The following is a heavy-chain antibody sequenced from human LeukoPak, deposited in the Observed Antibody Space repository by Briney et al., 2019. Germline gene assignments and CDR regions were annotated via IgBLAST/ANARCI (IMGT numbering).Heavy chain of an antibody. CDR1: GYVFIDYY. Sequence: GASVKVSCRASGYVFIDYYILWVRQAPGQGLEWMGWVNPNSGGTYYPQKFRGRATMTRDTSISTAYVELSGLRSDDTAVYYCARGRRILVGDTNAGDFFDYWGQGALVTVSS. CDR2: VNPNSGGT. J-gene: IGHJ4*02. D-gene: IGHD1-26*01. V-gene: IGHV1-2*02. CDR3: ARGRRILVGDTNAGDFFDY.